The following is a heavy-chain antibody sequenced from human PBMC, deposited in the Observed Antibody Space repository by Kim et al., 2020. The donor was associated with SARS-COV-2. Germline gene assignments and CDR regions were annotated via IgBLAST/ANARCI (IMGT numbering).Heavy chain of an antibody. D-gene: IGHD4-17*01. J-gene: IGHJ6*02. CDR1: GFTFSSYG. CDR2: IWYDGSNK. CDR3: ARGASTTVTTIHYYYYYGMDV. V-gene: IGHV3-33*01. Sequence: GGSLRLSCAASGFTFSSYGMHWVRQAPGKGLEWVAVIWYDGSNKYYADSVKGRFTISRDNSKNTLYLQMNSLRAEDTAVYYCARGASTTVTTIHYYYYYGMDVWGQGTTVTVSS.